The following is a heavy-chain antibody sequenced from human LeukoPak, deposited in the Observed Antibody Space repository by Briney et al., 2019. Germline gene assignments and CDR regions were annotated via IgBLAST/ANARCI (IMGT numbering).Heavy chain of an antibody. Sequence: PSETLSLTCTVSGGSISSYYWSWIRQPPGKGLEWIGYIYYSGSTTYNPSLKSRVTISVDTSKNQFSLKLSSVTAADTAVYYCARCMRDDFWSGYSYYFDYWGQGTLVTVSS. J-gene: IGHJ4*02. D-gene: IGHD3-3*01. CDR2: IYYSGST. V-gene: IGHV4-59*01. CDR3: ARCMRDDFWSGYSYYFDY. CDR1: GGSISSYY.